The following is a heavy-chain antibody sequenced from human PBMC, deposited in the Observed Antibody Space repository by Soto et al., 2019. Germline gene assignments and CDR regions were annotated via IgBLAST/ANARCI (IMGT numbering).Heavy chain of an antibody. D-gene: IGHD5-18*01. V-gene: IGHV1-69*01. CDR2: IIPMFGTA. Sequence: QVQLVQSGAEVKKPASSVKVSCKAPGGTFSTYAISWVRQAPGQGLEWMGGIIPMFGTANYALRFQDRVTLTADESTNTVYMELSSLRSEDTAVFFCATGIQLWLRRINTGYSGWGQGTLVTVSS. J-gene: IGHJ4*02. CDR3: ATGIQLWLRRINTGYSG. CDR1: GGTFSTYA.